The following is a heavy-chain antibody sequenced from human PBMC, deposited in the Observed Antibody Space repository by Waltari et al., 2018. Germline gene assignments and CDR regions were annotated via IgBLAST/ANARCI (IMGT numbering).Heavy chain of an antibody. J-gene: IGHJ4*02. V-gene: IGHV1-8*02. CDR2: INPKSGNT. CDR1: GYPFSDYD. CDR3: ARVHYDFWSGYYI. Sequence: QMQLVQSGAEVKKPGASVTVSCKASGYPFSDYDINWVRQATGHGLEWMGWINPKSGNTVSAQNFQDRVTITRDPSTSTVYMELSSLRSGDAAVYYCARVHYDFWSGYYIWGQGTLVTVPS. D-gene: IGHD3-3*01.